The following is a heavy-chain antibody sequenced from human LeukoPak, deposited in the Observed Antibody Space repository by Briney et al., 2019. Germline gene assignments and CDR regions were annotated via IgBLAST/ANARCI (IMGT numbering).Heavy chain of an antibody. CDR3: ARIGYNHHLDY. Sequence: ASVKVSCKASGYTFTTYYLHWVRQAPGQGLEWMGWINPNSGGTNYAQTFQGRVTMTRDTSITTAYLELSRLRSDDTAVYYCARIGYNHHLDYWGQGTLVTVSS. CDR2: INPNSGGT. J-gene: IGHJ4*02. V-gene: IGHV1-2*02. D-gene: IGHD5-24*01. CDR1: GYTFTTYY.